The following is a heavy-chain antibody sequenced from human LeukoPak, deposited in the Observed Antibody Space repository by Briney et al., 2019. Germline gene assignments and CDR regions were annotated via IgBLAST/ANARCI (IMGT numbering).Heavy chain of an antibody. CDR2: INSDGSST. D-gene: IGHD2-2*02. CDR3: AREVRYCSSTSCYTGAFDY. V-gene: IGHV3-74*01. Sequence: GGSLRLSCAASGFTFSSYWMHWVRQAPGKGLVWVSRINSDGSSTSYADSVKGRFTISRDNAKNTLYLQMNSLRAEDTAVYYCAREVRYCSSTSCYTGAFDYWGQGTLVTVSS. J-gene: IGHJ4*02. CDR1: GFTFSSYW.